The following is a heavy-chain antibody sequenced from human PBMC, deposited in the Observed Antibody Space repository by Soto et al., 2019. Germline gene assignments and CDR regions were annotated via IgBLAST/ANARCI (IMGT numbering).Heavy chain of an antibody. Sequence: PSETLSLTCTVSGGSISNYFCNWIRQPAGKGLEWIGRIDNSGSTNYNPSLKSRITMSADTSRNQFSLKLNSVTAADTAVYYCARGGQDFRPSPSVYSAQGALVPGSA. J-gene: IGHJ1*01. CDR1: GGSISNYF. D-gene: IGHD3-3*01. CDR2: IDNSGST. CDR3: ARGGQDFRPSPSVY. V-gene: IGHV4-4*07.